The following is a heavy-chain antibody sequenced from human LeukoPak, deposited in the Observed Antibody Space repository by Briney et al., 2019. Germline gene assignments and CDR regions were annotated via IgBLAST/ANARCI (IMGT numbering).Heavy chain of an antibody. Sequence: GSLRLSCAASGFTFSSHWMSWVRQAPGKGLEWVANMDQDGSEKNYVDSVKGRFTISRDNAKNSLYLQMNSLRAEDTALYYCARDRGYSTFDYWGQGTLVTVSS. CDR1: GFTFSSHW. J-gene: IGHJ4*02. CDR3: ARDRGYSTFDY. CDR2: MDQDGSEK. D-gene: IGHD3-22*01. V-gene: IGHV3-7*01.